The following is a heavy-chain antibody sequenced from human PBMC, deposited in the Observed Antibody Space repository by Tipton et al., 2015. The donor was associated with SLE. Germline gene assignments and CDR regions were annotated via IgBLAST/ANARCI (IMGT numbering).Heavy chain of an antibody. V-gene: IGHV4-4*07. CDR1: GASISTYF. J-gene: IGHJ6*03. Sequence: GASISTYFWTWIRQPAGKGLEWIGRIYTSGRTNYNPSLKSRVTMSVDTSKNQFSLKLRSVTAADTAVYYCARDGIGTAMPYYYFFMDVWGKGTTVTVSS. CDR3: ARDGIGTAMPYYYFFMDV. D-gene: IGHD5-18*01. CDR2: IYTSGRT.